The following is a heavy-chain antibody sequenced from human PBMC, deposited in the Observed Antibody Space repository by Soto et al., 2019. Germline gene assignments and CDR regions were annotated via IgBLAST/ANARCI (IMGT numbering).Heavy chain of an antibody. V-gene: IGHV4-39*01. CDR2: IYYSGST. CDR1: GGSLSSSGYY. CDR3: ARQAHHDNWFDP. J-gene: IGHJ5*02. Sequence: KTSETLSLTCTVSGGSLSSSGYYWGWIRQPPGKGLEYIGSIYYSGSTYYNPSLKSRVTISVDTSKNYFPLKLRSVTAADTAVYYCARQAHHDNWFDPWGQGTLVTVSS.